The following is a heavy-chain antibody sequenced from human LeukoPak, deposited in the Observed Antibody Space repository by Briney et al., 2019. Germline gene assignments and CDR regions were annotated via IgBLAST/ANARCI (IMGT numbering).Heavy chain of an antibody. CDR2: IYTSGIT. CDR3: ARGPYSYDSSGAFDI. V-gene: IGHV4-4*07. J-gene: IGHJ3*02. Sequence: PSETLSLTCTVSGGSISSYYWSWIRQPAGKGLEWIGRIYTSGITNYNPSLKSRVTMSVDTSKNQFSLRLSSVTAADTAVYFCARGPYSYDSSGAFDIWGQGTMVTVSS. CDR1: GGSISSYY. D-gene: IGHD3-22*01.